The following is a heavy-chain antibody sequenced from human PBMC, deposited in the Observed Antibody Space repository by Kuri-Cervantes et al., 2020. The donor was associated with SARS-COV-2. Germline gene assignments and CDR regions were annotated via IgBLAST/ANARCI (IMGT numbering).Heavy chain of an antibody. Sequence: LSLTCAASGFTFSSYGMHWVRQAPGKGLEWVAFIRYDGSNKYYADSVKGRFTISRDNSKNTLYLQMNSLRAEDTAVYYCAKWGLGYCTGVSCYSQNANDYWGQGTLVTVSS. V-gene: IGHV3-30*02. CDR3: AKWGLGYCTGVSCYSQNANDY. D-gene: IGHD2-15*01. J-gene: IGHJ4*02. CDR1: GFTFSSYG. CDR2: IRYDGSNK.